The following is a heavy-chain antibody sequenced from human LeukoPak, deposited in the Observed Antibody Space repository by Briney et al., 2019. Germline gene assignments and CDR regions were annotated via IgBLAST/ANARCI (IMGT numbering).Heavy chain of an antibody. Sequence: SGGSLRLSCAAYGVTFNTYAMSWVRQAPGKGLEWVSSIGSQSRSTYYADSVKGRFTISRDNSKNTLYLQMKSLRAEDTAVYYCAKDSPPDYWGQGTRVTVSS. CDR3: AKDSPPDY. CDR1: GVTFNTYA. CDR2: IGSQSRST. J-gene: IGHJ4*02. V-gene: IGHV3-23*01.